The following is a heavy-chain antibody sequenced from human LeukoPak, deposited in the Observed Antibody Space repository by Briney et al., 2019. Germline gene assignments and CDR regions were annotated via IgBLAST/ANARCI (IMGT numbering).Heavy chain of an antibody. V-gene: IGHV3-33*01. CDR1: GITFSSCG. J-gene: IGHJ4*02. CDR2: IWYDGRNK. Sequence: GGFLSSSCAASGITFSSCGMHLGRQAPGKRLDWVTVIWYDGRNKYYADSVKGRFTISRDNSKNTLYLQMNSLRAEDTAVYYCARQCDYVDYWGQGTLVTVSS. CDR3: ARQCDYVDY.